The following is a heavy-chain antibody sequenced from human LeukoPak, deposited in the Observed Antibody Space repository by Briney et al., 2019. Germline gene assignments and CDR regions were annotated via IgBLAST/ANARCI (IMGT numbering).Heavy chain of an antibody. D-gene: IGHD2-21*02. CDR1: GFTFSSYA. J-gene: IGHJ4*02. CDR2: ISGSGGST. V-gene: IGHV3-23*01. Sequence: GGSLRLSCAASGFTFSSYAMSWVRQAPGQGLEWVSAISGSGGSTYYADSVKGRFTISRDNSKNTLYLQMNSLRAEDTAVYYCANPIAYCGGDCLFDYWGQGTLVTVSS. CDR3: ANPIAYCGGDCLFDY.